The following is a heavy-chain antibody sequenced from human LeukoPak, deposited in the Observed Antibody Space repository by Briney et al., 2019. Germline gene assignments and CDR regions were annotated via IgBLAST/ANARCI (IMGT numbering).Heavy chain of an antibody. CDR3: AKARPGYSSDPTNFDY. CDR1: GFTFSSYA. D-gene: IGHD6-25*01. CDR2: ISGSGGST. V-gene: IGHV3-23*01. J-gene: IGHJ4*02. Sequence: GGSLRLSCAASGFTFSSYAMSWVRQAPGKGLEWVSAISGSGGSTYYADSVKGRFTISRDNSKNTLYLQMNSLRAEDTAVCYCAKARPGYSSDPTNFDYWGQGTLVTVSS.